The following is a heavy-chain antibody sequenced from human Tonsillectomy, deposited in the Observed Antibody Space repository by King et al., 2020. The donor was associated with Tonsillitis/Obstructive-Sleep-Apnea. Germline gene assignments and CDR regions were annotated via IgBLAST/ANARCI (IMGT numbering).Heavy chain of an antibody. CDR2: INPSDGST. CDR3: ARAYRQRWLQLPEDY. V-gene: IGHV1-46*01. D-gene: IGHD5-24*01. J-gene: IGHJ4*02. CDR1: GYTFTSYY. Sequence: VQLVESGAEVKKPGASVKVSCKASGYTFTSYYMHWVRQAPGQGLEWMGIINPSDGSTSYAQKFQGRVTMTRDTSTSTVYMELSSLRSEDTAVYYCARAYRQRWLQLPEDYWGQGTLVTVSS.